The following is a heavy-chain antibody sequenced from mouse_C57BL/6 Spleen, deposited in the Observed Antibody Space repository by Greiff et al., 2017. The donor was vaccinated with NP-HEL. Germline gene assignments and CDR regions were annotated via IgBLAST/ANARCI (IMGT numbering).Heavy chain of an antibody. CDR2: IYPGDGDT. CDR3: ARDYYGSSGFAY. V-gene: IGHV1-82*01. Sequence: QVQLQQSGPELVKPGASVKISCKASGYAFSSSWMNGVKQRPGKGLEWIGRIYPGDGDTNYNGKCKGKATLTADKSSSTAYMQLSSLTSEDSAVYFCARDYYGSSGFAYWGQGTLVTVSA. J-gene: IGHJ3*01. CDR1: GYAFSSSW. D-gene: IGHD1-1*01.